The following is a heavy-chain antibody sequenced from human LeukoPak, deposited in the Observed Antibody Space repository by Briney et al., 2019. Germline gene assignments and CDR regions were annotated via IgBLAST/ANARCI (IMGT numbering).Heavy chain of an antibody. V-gene: IGHV4-34*01. J-gene: IGHJ4*02. CDR2: INHSGST. CDR1: GGSSSGYF. Sequence: SETLSLTCAVYGGSSSGYFSSWIRESPGEGVGWVAEINHSGSTNYNPSLKSRVTISVDTSKNQFSLKLSSVTAADTAVYYCARTVGLAYGSGQNLDYWGQGTLVTVSS. D-gene: IGHD3-10*01. CDR3: ARTVGLAYGSGQNLDY.